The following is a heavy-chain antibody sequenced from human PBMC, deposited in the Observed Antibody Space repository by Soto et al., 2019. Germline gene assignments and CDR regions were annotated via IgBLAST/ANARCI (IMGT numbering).Heavy chain of an antibody. J-gene: IGHJ4*02. V-gene: IGHV1-69*02. CDR2: IIPILGIA. D-gene: IGHD5-18*01. Sequence: QVQLVQSGAEVKKPGSSVQVSCKASGGTFSSYTISWVRQAPGQGLEWMGRIIPILGIANYAQKFQGRVTITADKSTSTAYMELSSLRSEDTAVYYCARARYSYGLDYWGQGTLVTVSS. CDR1: GGTFSSYT. CDR3: ARARYSYGLDY.